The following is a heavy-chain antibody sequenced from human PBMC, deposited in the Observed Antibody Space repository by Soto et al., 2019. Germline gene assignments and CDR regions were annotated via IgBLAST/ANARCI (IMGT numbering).Heavy chain of an antibody. CDR2: INQSGSN. J-gene: IGHJ3*02. Sequence: QLQQWGAGLLKPSETLSLTCVVSGGSFSTYYYNWIRQSPGKGLEWIGEINQSGSNNYSPSLKSRVTMSLDTAKNQISLKLTSVTAADTAVYYCARGGSNDWQVAFDIWGQGTMVTVSS. D-gene: IGHD3-9*01. CDR1: GGSFSTYY. V-gene: IGHV4-34*01. CDR3: ARGGSNDWQVAFDI.